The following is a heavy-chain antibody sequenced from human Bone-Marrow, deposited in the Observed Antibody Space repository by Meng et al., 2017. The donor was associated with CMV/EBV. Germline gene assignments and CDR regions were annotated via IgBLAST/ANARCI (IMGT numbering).Heavy chain of an antibody. Sequence: KVSCKGSGYSFTTYWIGWVRQMPGKGLEWMGIIYPGDSDTRYSPSFQGQVTISADKSISTAYLQWSSLKASDTAIYYCVASHAFDVWGQGTMVPVSS. V-gene: IGHV5-51*01. CDR3: VASHAFDV. J-gene: IGHJ3*01. CDR2: IYPGDSDT. CDR1: GYSFTTYW.